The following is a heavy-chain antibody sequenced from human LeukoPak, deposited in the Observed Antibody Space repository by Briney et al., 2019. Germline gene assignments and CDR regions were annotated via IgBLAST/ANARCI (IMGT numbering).Heavy chain of an antibody. V-gene: IGHV4-59*01. Sequence: SETLSLTCTVPGGPFSSYYWSWIRQPPGKGLEWIGYIYYSGSTNYNPSLKSRVTISVDTSKNQFPLKLSSVTAADTAVYYCARAFSRGEYYFDYWGQGTLVTVSS. D-gene: IGHD3-16*01. CDR2: IYYSGST. CDR3: ARAFSRGEYYFDY. J-gene: IGHJ4*02. CDR1: GGPFSSYY.